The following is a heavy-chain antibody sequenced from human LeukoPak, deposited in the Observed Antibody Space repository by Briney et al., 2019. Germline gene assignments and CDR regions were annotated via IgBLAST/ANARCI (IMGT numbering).Heavy chain of an antibody. V-gene: IGHV3-20*04. CDR1: GFTFDGYG. CDR2: RNGGST. Sequence: GGSLRLSCVASGFTFDGYGMSWVRQAPEKGLEWVSTRNGGSTAYVDSVKGRFTISRDNAKNSLYLQMNSLRAEDTAVYYCAELGITMIGGVWGKGTTVTISS. D-gene: IGHD3-10*02. CDR3: AELGITMIGGV. J-gene: IGHJ6*04.